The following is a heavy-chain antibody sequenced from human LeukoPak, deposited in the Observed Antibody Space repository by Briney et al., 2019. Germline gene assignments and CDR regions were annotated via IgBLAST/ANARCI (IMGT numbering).Heavy chain of an antibody. Sequence: SQTLSLTCTVSGGSISSGSYYWSWIRQPAGKGLEWIGRIYTSGSTNHNPSLKSRVTISVDTSKNQFSLKLSSVTAADRAVYYCARAWYNWNDGLFDIWGQGTMVTVSS. CDR2: IYTSGST. CDR1: GGSISSGSYY. J-gene: IGHJ3*02. D-gene: IGHD1-20*01. CDR3: ARAWYNWNDGLFDI. V-gene: IGHV4-61*02.